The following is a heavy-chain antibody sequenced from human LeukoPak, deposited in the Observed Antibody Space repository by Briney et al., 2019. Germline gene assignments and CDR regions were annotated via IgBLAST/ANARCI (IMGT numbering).Heavy chain of an antibody. CDR3: AADRAVVAAKTTVTGFDP. J-gene: IGHJ5*02. CDR1: GFTFTSSA. Sequence: TSVKVSCKASGFTFTSSAMQWWRQARGQRLEWIGWIVVGSGNTNYAQKFQERVTITRDMSTSTAYMELSSLRSEDTAVYYCAADRAVVAAKTTVTGFDPWGQGTLVTVSS. CDR2: IVVGSGNT. V-gene: IGHV1-58*02. D-gene: IGHD2-15*01.